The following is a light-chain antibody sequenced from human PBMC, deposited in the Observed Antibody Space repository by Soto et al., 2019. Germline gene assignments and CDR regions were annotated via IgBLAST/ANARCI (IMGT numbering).Light chain of an antibody. Sequence: QSALAQAASVSGSPGQSITISCTGTSSDVGAYNYVSWYHQHHPGKAPELIIYDVTDRPSGVSTRFSGSKSGNTASLTISRLQAEDEGDYYCSSYTIIKTAIFGGGTKVTVL. CDR2: DVT. CDR1: SSDVGAYNY. V-gene: IGLV2-14*01. J-gene: IGLJ2*01. CDR3: SSYTIIKTAI.